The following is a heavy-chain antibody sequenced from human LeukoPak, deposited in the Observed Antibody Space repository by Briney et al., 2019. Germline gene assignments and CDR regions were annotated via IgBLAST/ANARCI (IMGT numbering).Heavy chain of an antibody. V-gene: IGHV4-34*01. D-gene: IGHD6-13*01. CDR1: GGSFSGYY. J-gene: IGHJ4*02. CDR2: INHSGST. CDR3: ARQSSGRQQLTH. Sequence: SETLSHTCAVYGGSFSGYYWSWIRQPPGKGLEWIGEINHSGSTNYNPSLKSRVTISVDTSKNQFSLKLSSVTAADTAVYYCARQSSGRQQLTHWGQGTLVTVSS.